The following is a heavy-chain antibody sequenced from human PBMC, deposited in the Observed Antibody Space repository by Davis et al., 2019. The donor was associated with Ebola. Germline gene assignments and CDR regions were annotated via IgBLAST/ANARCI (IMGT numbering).Heavy chain of an antibody. Sequence: SVKVSCKASGGTFSSYAISWVRQAPGQGLEWMGGIIPIFGTANYAQKFQGRVTITADESTSTAYMELSSLRSEDTAVYYCARSYDFWSGGGYYYYYMDVWGKGTTVTVSS. D-gene: IGHD3-3*01. CDR1: GGTFSSYA. V-gene: IGHV1-69*13. CDR3: ARSYDFWSGGGYYYYYMDV. CDR2: IIPIFGTA. J-gene: IGHJ6*03.